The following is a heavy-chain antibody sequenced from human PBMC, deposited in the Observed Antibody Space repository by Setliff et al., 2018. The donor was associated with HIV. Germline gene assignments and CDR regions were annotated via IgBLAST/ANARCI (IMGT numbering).Heavy chain of an antibody. CDR1: GGSISSYY. D-gene: IGHD2-2*01. CDR3: ARFPSSTSFYYFDH. V-gene: IGHV4-4*07. Sequence: SETLSLTCTVSGGSISSYYWSWIRQPAGKGLEWIGRIYSSGSTNYNPSLKSRVTISVDTSKNQFSLKLYSVTAADTAVYYCARFPSSTSFYYFDHWGQGTLVTVSS. CDR2: IYSSGST. J-gene: IGHJ4*02.